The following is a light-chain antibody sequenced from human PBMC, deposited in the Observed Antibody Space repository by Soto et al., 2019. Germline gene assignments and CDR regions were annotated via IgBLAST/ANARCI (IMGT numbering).Light chain of an antibody. CDR1: QSVSSK. V-gene: IGKV3-15*01. CDR2: GAS. Sequence: EIVMTQSPATLSVSPGERATLSCRASQSVSSKLAWYQQKPGQAHRVLIYGASTRATGIPARFSGSGSGTEFTLTISSLQSEDFAVYYCQHYNDWPPTWTFGQGTKVDIK. CDR3: QHYNDWPPTWT. J-gene: IGKJ1*01.